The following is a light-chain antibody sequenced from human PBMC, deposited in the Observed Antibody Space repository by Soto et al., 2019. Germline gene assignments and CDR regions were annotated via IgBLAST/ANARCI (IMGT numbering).Light chain of an antibody. CDR2: DAS. CDR3: QQYNSYSLT. J-gene: IGKJ4*01. V-gene: IGKV1-5*01. Sequence: DIQMTQSPSTLSASVGDRVTITCRASQSISSWLAWYQQKPGKAPKLLIYDASSLESGVPSRFSGSGSGTEFTLTISRLQPDDFATYYCQQYNSYSLTFGGGTQVEIK. CDR1: QSISSW.